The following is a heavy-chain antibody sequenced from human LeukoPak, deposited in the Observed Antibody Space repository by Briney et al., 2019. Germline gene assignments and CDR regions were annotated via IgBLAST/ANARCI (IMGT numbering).Heavy chain of an antibody. Sequence: SETLSLTCTVSGGSISSSSYYWGWIRQPPGKGLEWIGSIYYSGSTYYNSSLKSRVTISVDTSKNQFSLKLSSVTAADTAVYYCARDRPYDSSGYYSRYDAFDIWGQGTMVTVSS. CDR2: IYYSGST. J-gene: IGHJ3*02. CDR3: ARDRPYDSSGYYSRYDAFDI. D-gene: IGHD3-22*01. V-gene: IGHV4-39*07. CDR1: GGSISSSSYY.